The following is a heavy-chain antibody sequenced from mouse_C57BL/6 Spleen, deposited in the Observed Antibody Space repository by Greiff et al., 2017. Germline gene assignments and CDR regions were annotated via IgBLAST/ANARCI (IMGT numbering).Heavy chain of an antibody. CDR2: IYPGNGGT. D-gene: IGHD2-12*01. CDR1: GYAFSSSW. J-gene: IGHJ4*01. V-gene: IGHV1-82*01. CDR3: ARELLCRYAMDY. Sequence: QVQLQQSGPELVKPGASVKISCKASGYAFSSSWMNWVKQRPGKGLEWIGRIYPGNGGTNYNGKFKGKATLTADKSSSTAYMQRSSLTYEDSAFEVCARELLCRYAMDYWGQGTSVTVSS.